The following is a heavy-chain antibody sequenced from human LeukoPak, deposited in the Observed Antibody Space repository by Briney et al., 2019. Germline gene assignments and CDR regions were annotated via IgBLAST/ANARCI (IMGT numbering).Heavy chain of an antibody. Sequence: SETLSLTCTVSGGSISSYYWSWIRQPPGKGLEWIGYIYYSGSTNYNPSLKSRVTISVDTSKNQFSLKLSSVTAADTAVYYCARDDSSGWYPGAFDIWGQGKMVTVSS. D-gene: IGHD6-19*01. CDR3: ARDDSSGWYPGAFDI. J-gene: IGHJ3*02. V-gene: IGHV4-59*01. CDR1: GGSISSYY. CDR2: IYYSGST.